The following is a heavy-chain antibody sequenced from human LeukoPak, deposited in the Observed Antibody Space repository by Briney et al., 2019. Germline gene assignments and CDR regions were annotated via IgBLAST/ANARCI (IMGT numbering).Heavy chain of an antibody. Sequence: GGSLRLSCEASGFTFSSYAMSWVRQAPGKGLEWVSGISGSGGSTYYADSVKGRFTISRDNSKNKVYLQMSSLRAEDTAVYYCAKPYSGSYYFDYWGQGTLVTVSS. CDR3: AKPYSGSYYFDY. CDR2: ISGSGGST. D-gene: IGHD1-26*01. CDR1: GFTFSSYA. V-gene: IGHV3-23*01. J-gene: IGHJ4*02.